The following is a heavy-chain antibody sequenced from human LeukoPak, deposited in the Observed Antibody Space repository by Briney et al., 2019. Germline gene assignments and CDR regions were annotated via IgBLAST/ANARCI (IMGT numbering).Heavy chain of an antibody. D-gene: IGHD2-8*01. CDR2: ISAYNGNT. V-gene: IGHV1-18*01. CDR3: ARVGDIVLMVYAANDAFDI. CDR1: GYTFTSYG. Sequence: ASVKLSCKASGYTFTSYGISWVRQAPGQGLEWRGWISAYNGNTNNAQMLQGRVTMTTDTSTSTAYMELRSLRSDDTAVYYCARVGDIVLMVYAANDAFDIWGQGTMVTVSS. J-gene: IGHJ3*02.